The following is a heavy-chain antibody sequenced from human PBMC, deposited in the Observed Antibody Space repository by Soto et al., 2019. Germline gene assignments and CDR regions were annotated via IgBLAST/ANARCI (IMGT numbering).Heavy chain of an antibody. CDR3: AKDTAPGFYDANGHLDY. CDR1: GISFDDYA. V-gene: IGHV3-9*01. CDR2: INLDSGDI. J-gene: IGHJ4*02. D-gene: IGHD2-8*01. Sequence: GGSLRLSCVVSGISFDDYAMHWVRQVPGKGLEWVSGINLDSGDIGYADSVKGRFTISRDNAKNSLYLQMNSLKTEDTALYYCAKDTAPGFYDANGHLDYWGQGTLVTVSS.